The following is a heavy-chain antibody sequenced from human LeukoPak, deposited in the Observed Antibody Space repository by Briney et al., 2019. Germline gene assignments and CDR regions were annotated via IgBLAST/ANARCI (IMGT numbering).Heavy chain of an antibody. D-gene: IGHD2-15*01. CDR3: AGERSGGSSFGFDP. CDR1: GYTFTGYY. CDR2: INPNSGGT. J-gene: IGHJ5*02. Sequence: ASVKVSCKASGYTFTGYYMHWVRQAPGQGLEWMGWINPNSGGTNYAQKFQGRVTMTRDTSISTAYMELSRLRSDDTAVYYCAGERSGGSSFGFDPWGQGTLVTVSS. V-gene: IGHV1-2*02.